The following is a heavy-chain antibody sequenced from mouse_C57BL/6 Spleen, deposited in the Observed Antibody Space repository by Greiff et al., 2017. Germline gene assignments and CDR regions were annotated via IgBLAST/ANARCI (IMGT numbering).Heavy chain of an antibody. J-gene: IGHJ1*03. Sequence: VQLQQSGAELAKPGASVKLSCKASGYTFTSYWMHWVKQRTGQGLEWIGYINPSSGYTKYNQKFKDKATLTADKSSSTAYMQLSSLTYEDSAVYYCARLRSTMIKGWYFDVWGTGTTVTVSS. CDR1: GYTFTSYW. V-gene: IGHV1-7*01. CDR3: ARLRSTMIKGWYFDV. CDR2: INPSSGYT. D-gene: IGHD2-4*01.